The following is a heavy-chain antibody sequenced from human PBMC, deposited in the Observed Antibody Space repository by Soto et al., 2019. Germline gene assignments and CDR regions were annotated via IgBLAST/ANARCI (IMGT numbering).Heavy chain of an antibody. D-gene: IGHD6-25*01. Sequence: SETLSLTCTVSGGSISSSSYYWGWIRQPPGKGLEWIGNIYYSGSTYYNPSLKSRVTISVDTSKNQFSLKLSSVTAADTAVYYCVRAQPATLFDYWGQGTLVTVSS. V-gene: IGHV4-39*01. CDR2: IYYSGST. CDR3: VRAQPATLFDY. J-gene: IGHJ4*02. CDR1: GGSISSSSYY.